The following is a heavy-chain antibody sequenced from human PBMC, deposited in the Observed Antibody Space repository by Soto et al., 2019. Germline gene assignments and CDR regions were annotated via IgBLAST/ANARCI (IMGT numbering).Heavy chain of an antibody. D-gene: IGHD6-19*01. CDR3: ARDRKGGGAVARGMAFDP. V-gene: IGHV1-46*01. J-gene: IGHJ5*02. CDR1: GYTFTSYY. Sequence: QVQLVQSGAEVKKPGASVKVSCKASGYTFTSYYMHWVRQAPGQGLEWVGIINPSGGSTSYAEKFQGRGTRTRDTSTSTVYMELSSLRSEDTAVYYCARDRKGGGAVARGMAFDPWGQGTLVTVSS. CDR2: INPSGGST.